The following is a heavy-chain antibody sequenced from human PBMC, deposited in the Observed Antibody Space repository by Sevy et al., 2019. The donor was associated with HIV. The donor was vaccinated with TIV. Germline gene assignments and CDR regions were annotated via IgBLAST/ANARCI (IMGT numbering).Heavy chain of an antibody. CDR3: ARDAIVGATYYYYGMDV. Sequence: GGSLRLSCAASGFTFSDYYMSWIRQAPGKGLEWVSDISSSGSTIYYADSVKGRFTISRDNAKNSLYLQMNSLRAEDTAVYYCARDAIVGATYYYYGMDVWGQWTTVTVSS. CDR1: GFTFSDYY. D-gene: IGHD1-26*01. CDR2: ISSSGSTI. J-gene: IGHJ6*02. V-gene: IGHV3-11*01.